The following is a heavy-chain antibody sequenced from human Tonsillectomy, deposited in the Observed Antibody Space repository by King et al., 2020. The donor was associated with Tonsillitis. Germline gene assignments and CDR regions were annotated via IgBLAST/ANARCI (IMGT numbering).Heavy chain of an antibody. CDR2: IYSGGSST. J-gene: IGHJ4*02. CDR1: GFTFSSYA. CDR3: AKALPTYPGLGYGSLSFDY. Sequence: VQLVESGGGLVQPGGSLRLSCAASGFTFSSYAMNWVRPAPGKGLEWVSVIYSGGSSTYNADSVKGRFTISRDNSKNTLYLQMNSLRAEDTAVYYCAKALPTYPGLGYGSLSFDYWGQGTLVTVSS. D-gene: IGHD3-10*01. V-gene: IGHV3-23*03.